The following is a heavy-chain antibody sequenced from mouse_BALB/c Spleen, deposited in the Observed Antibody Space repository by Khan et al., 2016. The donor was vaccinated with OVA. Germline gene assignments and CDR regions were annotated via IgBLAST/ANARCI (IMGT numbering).Heavy chain of an antibody. CDR2: MIYTGYT. V-gene: IGHV3-8*02. Sequence: EVQLQESGPSLVKPSQTLSLTCSVTGDSITSGYWSWIRKFPGNKLEYMGYMIYTGYTDYNPSLKSRIAITRHTPKNPYYLQLNSVTAEDTATYYCARSTYRYAFAYWGQGTLVTVSA. J-gene: IGHJ3*01. CDR1: GDSITSGY. D-gene: IGHD2-14*01. CDR3: ARSTYRYAFAY.